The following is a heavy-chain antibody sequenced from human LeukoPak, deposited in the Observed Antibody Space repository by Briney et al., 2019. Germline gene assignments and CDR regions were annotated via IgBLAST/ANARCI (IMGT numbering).Heavy chain of an antibody. CDR3: AKDGTDSSGAPKYFDY. CDR2: ISSSSSTI. Sequence: GGSLRLSCAASGFTFSSYSMNWVRQAPGKGLEWVSYISSSSSTIYYADSVKGRFTISRDNYKNTLYLQMNSLRAEDTAVYYCAKDGTDSSGAPKYFDYWGQGTLVTVSS. CDR1: GFTFSSYS. J-gene: IGHJ4*02. V-gene: IGHV3-48*01. D-gene: IGHD6-19*01.